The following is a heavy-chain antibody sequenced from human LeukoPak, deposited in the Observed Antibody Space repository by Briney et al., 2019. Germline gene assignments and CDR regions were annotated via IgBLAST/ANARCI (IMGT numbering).Heavy chain of an antibody. V-gene: IGHV3-66*04. CDR2: IYSGGST. D-gene: IGHD2-2*02. Sequence: GGSLRLSCAASGFTFSSFGMSWVRQAPGKGLEWVSVIYSGGSTYYADSVKGRFTISRDNSKNTLYLQMNSLRAEDTAVYYCARRPYYTPKRYYFDYWGQGTLVTVSS. CDR1: GFTFSSFG. CDR3: ARRPYYTPKRYYFDY. J-gene: IGHJ4*02.